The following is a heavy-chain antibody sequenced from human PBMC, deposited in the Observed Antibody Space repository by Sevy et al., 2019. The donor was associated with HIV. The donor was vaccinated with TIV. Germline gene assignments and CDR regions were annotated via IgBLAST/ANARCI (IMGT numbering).Heavy chain of an antibody. CDR3: ARSPIVVTARGYFNP. CDR1: GDSISSGTHY. D-gene: IGHD3-22*01. Sequence: QTLSLTCTVSGDSISSGTHYWNWIRQSAGKGLEWLGRIYPSGRTNYNPSLKSRATMSVDTSKNQVSLRLTSVTAADTAVYYCARSPIVVTARGYFNPWGQGTQVTVSS. CDR2: IYPSGRT. V-gene: IGHV4-61*02. J-gene: IGHJ1*01.